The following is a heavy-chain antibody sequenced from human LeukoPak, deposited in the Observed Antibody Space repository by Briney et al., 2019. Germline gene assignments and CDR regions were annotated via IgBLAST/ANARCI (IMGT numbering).Heavy chain of an antibody. J-gene: IGHJ4*02. CDR2: IFHSGST. CDR1: SDSIFTSNW. CDR3: ARSPTKRVPEDY. V-gene: IGHV4-4*02. D-gene: IGHD2-2*01. Sequence: SGTLSLTCTVSSDSIFTSNWWSWVRQPPGKGLEWIGQIFHSGSTSYSPSLKSRVTISMDKSKNQISLRLTSVTAADTAVYYCARSPTKRVPEDYWGQGTLVTVSS.